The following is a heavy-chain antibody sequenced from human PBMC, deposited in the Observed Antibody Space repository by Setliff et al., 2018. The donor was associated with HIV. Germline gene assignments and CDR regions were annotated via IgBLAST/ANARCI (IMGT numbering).Heavy chain of an antibody. V-gene: IGHV3-53*05. CDR3: ARGRNRNYVVYGMDV. J-gene: IGHJ6*02. CDR1: GLTDTYNY. Sequence: GGSLRLSCAASGLTDTYNYMSWVRQAPGKGLEWGSVIYAGGSTYYADSVKGRFTISRDNSKNMLYLQMDSLRAEDTAVYYCARGRNRNYVVYGMDVWGQGTTVTVSS. CDR2: IYAGGST. D-gene: IGHD1-7*01.